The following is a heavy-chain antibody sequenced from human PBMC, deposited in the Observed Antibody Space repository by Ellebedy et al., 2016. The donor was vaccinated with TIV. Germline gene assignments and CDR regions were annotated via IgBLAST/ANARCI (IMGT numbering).Heavy chain of an antibody. Sequence: GESLKISCTASGFVFDDFAMHWVRQAPGKGLEWVSLMTGDGRITDYVNSVKGRFTISRDNSKKSLYLQMNNLRTEDTALYYCAKDRAVTTDYWYYGMDVWGQGTTVTVSS. CDR1: GFVFDDFA. V-gene: IGHV3-43*02. CDR2: MTGDGRIT. J-gene: IGHJ6*02. D-gene: IGHD4-17*01. CDR3: AKDRAVTTDYWYYGMDV.